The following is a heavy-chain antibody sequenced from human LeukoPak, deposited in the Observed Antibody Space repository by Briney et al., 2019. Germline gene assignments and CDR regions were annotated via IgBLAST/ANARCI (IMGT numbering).Heavy chain of an antibody. J-gene: IGHJ5*02. Sequence: GGSLRLSCAASGFTFSSYAMSWVRQAPGKGLEWVSAISGSGGSTYYADSVKGRFTISRDNSKNTLYLQMNSLRAEDTAVYYCAKALKRGIRRYYDSSGEWFDPWGQGTLVTVSS. V-gene: IGHV3-23*01. D-gene: IGHD3-22*01. CDR3: AKALKRGIRRYYDSSGEWFDP. CDR2: ISGSGGST. CDR1: GFTFSSYA.